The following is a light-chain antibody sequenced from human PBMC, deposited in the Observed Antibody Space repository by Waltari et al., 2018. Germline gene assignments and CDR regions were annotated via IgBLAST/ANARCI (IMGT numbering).Light chain of an antibody. CDR2: KAS. V-gene: IGKV1-5*03. CDR3: QQYNTYSPYT. J-gene: IGKJ2*01. Sequence: DIQMTQSPSTLSASVGDTVTITCRASHSVSSWLAWYQQRPGIAPKVLISKASSLESGVPSRFSGTGSGTEFTLTISSPQPDDVATYYCQQYNTYSPYTFGQGTKVEI. CDR1: HSVSSW.